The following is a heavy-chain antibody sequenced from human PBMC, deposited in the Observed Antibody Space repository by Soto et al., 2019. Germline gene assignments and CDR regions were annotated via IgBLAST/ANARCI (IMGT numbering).Heavy chain of an antibody. Sequence: PGESLKISCKGSGYSFTSYWIGWVRQMPGKGLEWMGIIYPGDSDTRYSPSFQGQVTISADKSISTAYLQWSSLKASDTAMYYCAGGGVRGVITRTRDYYGMDVWGQGTKVTGSS. CDR2: IYPGDSDT. CDR1: GYSFTSYW. V-gene: IGHV5-51*01. D-gene: IGHD3-10*01. J-gene: IGHJ6*02. CDR3: AGGGVRGVITRTRDYYGMDV.